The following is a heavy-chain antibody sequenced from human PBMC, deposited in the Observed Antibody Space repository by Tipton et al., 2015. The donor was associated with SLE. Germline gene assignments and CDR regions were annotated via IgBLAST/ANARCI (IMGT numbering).Heavy chain of an antibody. Sequence: LRLSCAASGFTFSSYSMNWVRQAPGKGLEWIGSIYYSGSTYYNPSLKSRVTISVDTSKNQFSLKLSSVTAADTAVYYCARKSHDSSGYYDYWGQGTLVTVSS. CDR3: ARKSHDSSGYYDY. CDR2: IYYSGST. D-gene: IGHD3-22*01. V-gene: IGHV4-39*07. J-gene: IGHJ4*02. CDR1: GFTFSSYS.